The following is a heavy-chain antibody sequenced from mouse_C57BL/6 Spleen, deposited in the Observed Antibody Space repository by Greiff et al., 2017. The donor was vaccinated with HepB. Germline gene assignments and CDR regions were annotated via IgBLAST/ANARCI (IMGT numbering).Heavy chain of an antibody. J-gene: IGHJ3*01. CDR1: GYAFTNYL. CDR3: ARPVDYDQAWFAY. CDR2: INPGSGGT. V-gene: IGHV1-54*01. Sequence: VQLQQSGAELVRPGTSVKVSCKASGYAFTNYLIEWVKQRPGQGLEWIGVINPGSGGTNYNEKFKGKATLTADKSSSTAYMQLSSLTSEDSAVYFCARPVDYDQAWFAYWGQGTLVTVSA. D-gene: IGHD2-4*01.